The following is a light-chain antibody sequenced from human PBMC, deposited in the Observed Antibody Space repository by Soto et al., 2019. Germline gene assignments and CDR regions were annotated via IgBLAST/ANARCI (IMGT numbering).Light chain of an antibody. Sequence: EILLTHSPASLCVSPVEGATVSGRASQMVSSNLAWYQQKPGQAPRLLIYGASTRATGIQARFSGSGSGTDFTLTISRLEPEDFAVYYRQQYGSSSTFGHGTRGDIK. J-gene: IGKJ5*01. CDR3: QQYGSSST. CDR1: QMVSSN. CDR2: GAS. V-gene: IGKV3D-15*01.